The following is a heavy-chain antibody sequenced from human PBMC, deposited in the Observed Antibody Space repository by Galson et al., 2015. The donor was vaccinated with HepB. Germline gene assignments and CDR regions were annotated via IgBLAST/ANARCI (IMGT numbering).Heavy chain of an antibody. CDR3: AREQSDAFDI. CDR2: ISYDGSSK. V-gene: IGHV3-33*05. J-gene: IGHJ3*02. Sequence: SLRLSCAVSGSTFSSYDMHWVRQAPGKGLEWVAVISYDGSSKYPADSVKGRFTISRDNSKNTLYLQMNSLRVEDTAVYYCAREQSDAFDIWGQGTMVTVSS. CDR1: GSTFSSYD.